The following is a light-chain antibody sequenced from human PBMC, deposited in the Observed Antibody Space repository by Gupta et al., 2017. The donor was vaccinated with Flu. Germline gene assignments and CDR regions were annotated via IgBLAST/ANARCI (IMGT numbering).Light chain of an antibody. CDR1: KDSKYW. Sequence: DRMSINSRASKDSKYWLSWYQQRPGKAPRLLIYAAKTLQSGVPSRLSGSGAGTDFTLTISSVEPEDVAAYYCLLAAKFPLMFGGGTKVDIK. CDR3: LLAAKFPLM. J-gene: IGKJ4*02. V-gene: IGKV1D-12*01. CDR2: AAK.